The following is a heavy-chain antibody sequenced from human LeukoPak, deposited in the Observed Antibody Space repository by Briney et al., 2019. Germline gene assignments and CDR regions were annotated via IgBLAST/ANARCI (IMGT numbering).Heavy chain of an antibody. CDR1: ELTFISNG. CDR3: ANDVDTAMVHDY. CDR2: IKQDGSEK. D-gene: IGHD5-18*01. V-gene: IGHV3-7*01. J-gene: IGHJ4*02. Sequence: GGSLELSCEPSELTFISNGMSGVRQAPGKGLDGLANIKQDGSEKYYVDSVKGRFTISRDNAKNSLYLQMNSLRAEDTAVYYCANDVDTAMVHDYWGQGTLVTVSS.